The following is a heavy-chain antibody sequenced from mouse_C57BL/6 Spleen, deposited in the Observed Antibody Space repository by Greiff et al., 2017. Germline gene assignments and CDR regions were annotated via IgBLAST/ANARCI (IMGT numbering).Heavy chain of an antibody. CDR1: GYSITSGYY. D-gene: IGHD2-1*01. J-gene: IGHJ2*01. Sequence: EVKLQESGPGLVKPSQSLSLTCSVTGYSITSGYYWNWIRQPPGNKLEWMGYISYDGSNNYNPSLKNRISITRDTSTNQFFLKLNSVTTEDTATYYCARGYYGMGFDYWGQGATLAVSS. CDR3: ARGYYGMGFDY. CDR2: ISYDGSN. V-gene: IGHV3-6*01.